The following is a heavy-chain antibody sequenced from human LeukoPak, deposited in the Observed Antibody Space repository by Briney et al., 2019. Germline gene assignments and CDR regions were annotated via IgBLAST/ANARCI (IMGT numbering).Heavy chain of an antibody. V-gene: IGHV3-64*01. D-gene: IGHD4-23*01. Sequence: GGSLRLSCAASGFTFSSYAMHWVRLAPGKGLEYVSDISSNGGSTYYANSVKGRFTISRDNSKNTLYLQMGSLRAEDMALYYCARETDYGGNFGGFDYWGQGTLVTVSS. CDR2: ISSNGGST. CDR3: ARETDYGGNFGGFDY. J-gene: IGHJ4*02. CDR1: GFTFSSYA.